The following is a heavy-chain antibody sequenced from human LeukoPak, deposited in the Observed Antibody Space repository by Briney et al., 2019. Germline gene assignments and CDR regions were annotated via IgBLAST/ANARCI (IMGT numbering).Heavy chain of an antibody. CDR3: AREGGYQYYYAMDV. CDR1: AFSLNAYN. Sequence: GGSLRLSCAASAFSLNAYNMNWVRQAPGKGLEWVSSISYTGTYIFYADSVKGRFTISRDNAKNSLYLQMSSLRAEDAAVYYCAREGGYQYYYAMDVWGQGTTVTVSS. V-gene: IGHV3-21*01. D-gene: IGHD3-16*01. J-gene: IGHJ6*01. CDR2: ISYTGTYI.